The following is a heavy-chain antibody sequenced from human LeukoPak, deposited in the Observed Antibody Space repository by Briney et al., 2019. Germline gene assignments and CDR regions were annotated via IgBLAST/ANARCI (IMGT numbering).Heavy chain of an antibody. Sequence: PSETLSLTXTVSGGSISSYYWSWIRPPAGKGLEWIGRIYTSGSTNYNPSLKSRATMSVDTSKNQFYLKLSSVTAADTAVYYCARGSSSWGYFDYWGQGTLVTVSS. J-gene: IGHJ4*02. D-gene: IGHD6-13*01. V-gene: IGHV4-4*07. CDR3: ARGSSSWGYFDY. CDR1: GGSISSYY. CDR2: IYTSGST.